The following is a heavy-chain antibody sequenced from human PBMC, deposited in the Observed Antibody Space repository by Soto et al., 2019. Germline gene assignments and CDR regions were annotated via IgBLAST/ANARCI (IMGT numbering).Heavy chain of an antibody. CDR1: GFTFSSYA. V-gene: IGHV3-23*01. Sequence: GGSLRLSCAASGFTFSSYAMSWVRQAPGKGLEWVSAISGSGGSTYYADSVEGRFTISRDNSKNTLYLQMNSLRAEDTAVYYCAKSDVWDGGNNDYWGQGTLVTVLL. J-gene: IGHJ4*02. CDR2: ISGSGGST. CDR3: AKSDVWDGGNNDY. D-gene: IGHD2-15*01.